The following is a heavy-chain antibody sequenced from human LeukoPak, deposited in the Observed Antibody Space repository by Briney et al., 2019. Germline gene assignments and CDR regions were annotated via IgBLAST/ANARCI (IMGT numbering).Heavy chain of an antibody. Sequence: PGGSLRLSCAASGFTVSSNYMSWVRQAPGKGLEWVSVIYSGGSTYYADSVKGRFTISRDNAKNSLYLQMNNLRADDTAVYYCTRDPRHLDYWGQGTLVTVSS. CDR2: IYSGGST. CDR1: GFTVSSNY. J-gene: IGHJ4*02. V-gene: IGHV3-53*01. CDR3: TRDPRHLDY.